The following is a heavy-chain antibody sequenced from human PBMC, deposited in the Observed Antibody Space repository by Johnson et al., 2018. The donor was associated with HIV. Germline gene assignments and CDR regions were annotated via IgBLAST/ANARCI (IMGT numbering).Heavy chain of an antibody. CDR3: ARARGEGAARTDAFDI. J-gene: IGHJ3*02. V-gene: IGHV3-20*04. CDR1: GFTFDDYG. D-gene: IGHD6-6*01. Sequence: VQLLESGGGLVQPGGSLRLSCAASGFTFDDYGMSWVRQAPGKGLEWVSGINWNGGSTGYADSVKGRFTISRDNAKNSLYLQMNSLRAEDTALYYCARARGEGAARTDAFDIWGQGTMVTVSS. CDR2: INWNGGST.